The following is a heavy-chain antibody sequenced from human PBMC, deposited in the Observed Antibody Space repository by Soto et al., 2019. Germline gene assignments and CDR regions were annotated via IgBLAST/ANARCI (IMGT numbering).Heavy chain of an antibody. V-gene: IGHV4-31*03. CDR1: GGSISSGGYY. CDR3: ARAPYFDFWSGYLNLFDF. D-gene: IGHD3-3*01. CDR2: IYYSGST. Sequence: SETLSLTCTVSGGSISSGGYYWSWIRQHPGKGLEWIGYIYYSGSTYYNPSLKSRVTISVDTSKNQFSLKLSSVTAADTAVYYCARAPYFDFWSGYLNLFDFWGKGTLVTVSS. J-gene: IGHJ5*01.